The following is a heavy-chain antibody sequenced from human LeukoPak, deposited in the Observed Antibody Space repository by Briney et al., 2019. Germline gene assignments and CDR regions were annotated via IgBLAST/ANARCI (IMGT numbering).Heavy chain of an antibody. CDR2: IYYSGNT. J-gene: IGHJ4*02. Sequence: PSETLSLTCTVSGVSISSSNSYWGWTRQPPGTGLEWIGSIYYSGNTYYNASLKSQVSISIDTSKNQFSLRLTSVTAADTAVYYCARQTGSGLFILPGGQGTLVTVSS. V-gene: IGHV4-39*01. CDR3: ARQTGSGLFILP. CDR1: GVSISSSNSY. D-gene: IGHD3/OR15-3a*01.